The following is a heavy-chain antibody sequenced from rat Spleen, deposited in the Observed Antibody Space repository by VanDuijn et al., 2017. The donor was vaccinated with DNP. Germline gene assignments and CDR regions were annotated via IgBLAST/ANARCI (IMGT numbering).Heavy chain of an antibody. D-gene: IGHD1-11*01. J-gene: IGHJ2*01. CDR3: ARGGRSYFDY. CDR1: GFTFSNYY. Sequence: EVQLVESGGGLVQPGRSLKLSCAASGFTFSNYYMAWVRQVPGKGLEWVASISTVGDNSVYRDSVKGRFTISRDYAKNTLYLQMNSLRSEDTANYYCARGGRSYFDYWGQGVMVTVSS. V-gene: IGHV5-25*01. CDR2: ISTVGDNS.